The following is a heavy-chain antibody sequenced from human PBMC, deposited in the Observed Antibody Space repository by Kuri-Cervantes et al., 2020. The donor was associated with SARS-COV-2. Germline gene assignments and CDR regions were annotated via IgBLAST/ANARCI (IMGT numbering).Heavy chain of an antibody. CDR3: ARDRRIQLWLPPDYYYGMDV. Sequence: SVKVSCKASGGTFSSYTISWVRQAPGQGLEWMGRIIPILGIANYAQKFQGRVTITADKSTSTAYMELSSLRSEDTAVYYCARDRRIQLWLPPDYYYGMDVWGQGTTVTVSS. V-gene: IGHV1-69*04. D-gene: IGHD5-18*01. CDR1: GGTFSSYT. CDR2: IIPILGIA. J-gene: IGHJ6*02.